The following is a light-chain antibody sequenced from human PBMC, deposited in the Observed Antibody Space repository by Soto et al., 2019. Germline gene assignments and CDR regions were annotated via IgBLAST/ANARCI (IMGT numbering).Light chain of an antibody. Sequence: EIVLTQSPGTLSLSPGERATLSCRASQTLSTNSLAWYQQRLGQTPRLLIYAASTRDTDIPDRFNGSGSGTDFALTITRLEPEDFALYYCQQYDASPLTCSPGTKVYVK. CDR1: QTLSTNS. J-gene: IGKJ3*01. CDR2: AAS. V-gene: IGKV3-20*01. CDR3: QQYDASPLT.